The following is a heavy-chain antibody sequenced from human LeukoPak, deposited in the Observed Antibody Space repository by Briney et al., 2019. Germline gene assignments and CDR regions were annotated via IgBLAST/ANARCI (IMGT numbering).Heavy chain of an antibody. CDR3: ARQIASAGTAGFDF. CDR1: GGSFSSYY. D-gene: IGHD6-13*01. J-gene: IGHJ4*02. V-gene: IGHV4-4*07. CDR2: IYSTGST. Sequence: SETLPLTCTASGGSFSSYYWSWIRQPAGKGLEWIGRIYSTGSTNYNPSLKSRVTMSVDTSKNQFSLRLRSVTAADTAVYYCARQIASAGTAGFDFWGQGALVTVSS.